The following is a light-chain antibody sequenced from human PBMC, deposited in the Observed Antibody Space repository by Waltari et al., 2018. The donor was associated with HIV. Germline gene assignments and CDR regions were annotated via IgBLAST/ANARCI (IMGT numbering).Light chain of an antibody. CDR1: SSNIGRNT. CDR3: ATWDDSPNGRV. J-gene: IGLJ3*02. Sequence: QSMLTQPPSASGTPGQRVTISCSGSSSNIGRNTVNWYQQLPGTAPKLLIYSSNHRPSGVPDRFSGSKSGTSASLAISGLQSEDEADYYCATWDDSPNGRVFGGGTKLTVL. CDR2: SSN. V-gene: IGLV1-44*01.